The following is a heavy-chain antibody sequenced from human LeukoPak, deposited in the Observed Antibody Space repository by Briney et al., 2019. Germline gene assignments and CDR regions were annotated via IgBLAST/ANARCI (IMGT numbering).Heavy chain of an antibody. CDR3: ARVTGSIDY. V-gene: IGHV1-8*01. D-gene: IGHD1-26*01. CDR1: GYTFTNYD. Sequence: GASVKVSCKASGYTFTNYDINWVRQATGQGLGWMGWMNPKSGYTGYAQKFQGRVTMTRDTSISTAYMELGSLRSEDTAVYYCARVTGSIDYWGQGTLVTVSS. CDR2: MNPKSGYT. J-gene: IGHJ4*02.